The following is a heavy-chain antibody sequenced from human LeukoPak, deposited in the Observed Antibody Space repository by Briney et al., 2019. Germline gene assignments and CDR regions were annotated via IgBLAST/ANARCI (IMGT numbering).Heavy chain of an antibody. CDR1: GGTFSSYA. D-gene: IGHD5-18*01. J-gene: IGHJ4*02. Sequence: SVKVSCKASGGTFSSYAISWVRQAPGQGLEWMGGIIPIFGTANYAQKFQGRVTITADESTSTAYMELSSLRSEDTGVYYCARLDVDTAMVDLDYWGQGTLVTVSS. CDR3: ARLDVDTAMVDLDY. CDR2: IIPIFGTA. V-gene: IGHV1-69*13.